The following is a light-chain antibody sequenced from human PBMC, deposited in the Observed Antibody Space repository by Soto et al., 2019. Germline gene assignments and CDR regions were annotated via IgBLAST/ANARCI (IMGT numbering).Light chain of an antibody. Sequence: DIPMTQSPSSLSASVGDRVTVTCRASQSISSYLNWYQQKPGKAPNLLIYAASSLQTGVPSRFSGSGSGTDFTLTISSLQREDFATYYCQQSFSTPRLTFGGGTKVEIK. V-gene: IGKV1-39*01. CDR2: AAS. CDR1: QSISSY. CDR3: QQSFSTPRLT. J-gene: IGKJ4*01.